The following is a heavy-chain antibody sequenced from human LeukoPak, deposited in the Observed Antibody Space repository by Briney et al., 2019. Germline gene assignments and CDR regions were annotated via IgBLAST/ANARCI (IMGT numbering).Heavy chain of an antibody. Sequence: SETLSLTCTVSAGSISSYYWSWIRQPPGKGLEWIGYIYFSGSTNSNPSLKSRVTISVDTSKNQFSLRLSSVTAADTAVYYCARMFGGYCSGGSCYKAFDIWGQGTMVTVSS. D-gene: IGHD2-15*01. V-gene: IGHV4-59*01. CDR2: IYFSGST. J-gene: IGHJ3*02. CDR1: AGSISSYY. CDR3: ARMFGGYCSGGSCYKAFDI.